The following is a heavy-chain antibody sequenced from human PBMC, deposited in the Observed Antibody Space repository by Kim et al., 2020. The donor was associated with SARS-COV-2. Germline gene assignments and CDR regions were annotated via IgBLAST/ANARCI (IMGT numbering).Heavy chain of an antibody. Sequence: ASVKVSCKASGYTFTSYYMHWVRQAPGQGLEWMGIINPSGGSTSYAQKFQGRVTMTSDTSTSTVYMELSSLRSEDTAVYYCARGRLDSSSPAHWFDPWGQGTLVTVSS. CDR3: ARGRLDSSSPAHWFDP. CDR1: GYTFTSYY. CDR2: INPSGGST. J-gene: IGHJ5*02. D-gene: IGHD6-6*01. V-gene: IGHV1-46*01.